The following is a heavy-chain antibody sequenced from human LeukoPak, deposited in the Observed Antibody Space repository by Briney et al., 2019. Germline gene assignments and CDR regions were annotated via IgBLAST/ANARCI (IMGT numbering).Heavy chain of an antibody. J-gene: IGHJ5*02. V-gene: IGHV4-34*01. Sequence: PSETLSLTCAVYGGSFSGYYWSWIRQPPGKGLEWIGEINHSGSTNYNPSLKSRVTISVDTSKNQFSLKLSSVTAADTAVYYCARKLPYFNPKNWFDPWGQGTLVTVSS. CDR2: INHSGST. CDR1: GGSFSGYY. D-gene: IGHD1-26*01. CDR3: ARKLPYFNPKNWFDP.